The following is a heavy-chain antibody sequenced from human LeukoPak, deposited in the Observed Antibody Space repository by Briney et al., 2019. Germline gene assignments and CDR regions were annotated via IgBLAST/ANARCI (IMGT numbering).Heavy chain of an antibody. CDR1: GFTFSDTY. CDR3: TRDPRNLDY. Sequence: PGGPLGLSCAVSGFTFSDTYMTWIRQAPGKGLESLSYISPSGTDISYADSVKGRFTISRDNAKNSLYLQMNSLRVEDTAVYYCTRDPRNLDYWGQGTLVTVSS. CDR2: ISPSGTDI. D-gene: IGHD1-14*01. J-gene: IGHJ4*02. V-gene: IGHV3-11*01.